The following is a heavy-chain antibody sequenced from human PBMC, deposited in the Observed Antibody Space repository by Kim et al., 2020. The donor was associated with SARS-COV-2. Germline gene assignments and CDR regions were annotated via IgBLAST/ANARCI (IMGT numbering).Heavy chain of an antibody. D-gene: IGHD6-13*01. CDR3: TSSVSSNFPNFDY. J-gene: IGHJ4*02. CDR2: IRSKAYGGTT. CDR1: GFSFGDYA. V-gene: IGHV3-49*03. Sequence: GGSLRLSCTASGFSFGDYAMSWFRQAPGKGLEWVSFIRSKAYGGTTEYAASVKGRFIVSRDDSKSIAYLDMNSLKTADTAGYYCTSSVSSNFPNFDYWGQGTLVTVSS.